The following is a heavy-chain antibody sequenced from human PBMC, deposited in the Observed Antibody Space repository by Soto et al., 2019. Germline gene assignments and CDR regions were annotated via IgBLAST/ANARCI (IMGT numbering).Heavy chain of an antibody. V-gene: IGHV1-69*01. Sequence: QVQLLQSGAEVKKPGSSVKVSCKASGGIFSRYTINWLRQAPGQGLEWLGWIIPIFGSANYAQKLQGRVTITADESTNTASMELSSLSSEDTAVYYCARMSNTGMVTTRYYGMDVWGQGTTVTVSS. CDR1: GGIFSRYT. D-gene: IGHD5-18*01. J-gene: IGHJ6*02. CDR2: IIPIFGSA. CDR3: ARMSNTGMVTTRYYGMDV.